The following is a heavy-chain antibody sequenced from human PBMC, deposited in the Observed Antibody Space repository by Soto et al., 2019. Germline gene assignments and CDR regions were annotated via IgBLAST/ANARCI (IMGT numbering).Heavy chain of an antibody. J-gene: IGHJ4*02. V-gene: IGHV1-69*13. CDR1: GGTFSSYA. Sequence: SVKVSCKASGGTFSSYAISWVRQAPGQGLEWMGGIIPIFGTANYAQKFQGRVTITADESTSTAYMELSSLRSEDTAVYYCARTRARPTHFDYWGQGTLVTVS. CDR3: ARTRARPTHFDY. CDR2: IIPIFGTA.